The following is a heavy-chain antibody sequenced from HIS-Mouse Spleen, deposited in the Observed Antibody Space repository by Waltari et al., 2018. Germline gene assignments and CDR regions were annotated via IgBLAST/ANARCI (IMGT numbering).Heavy chain of an antibody. Sequence: QVQLQESGPGLVKPSQTLSLTCPFSGGSISRGGYHLSLTRQHPGKGLEWIGYIYYSGSTYYNPSLKSRVTISVDTSKNQFSLKLSSVTAADTAVYYCARVIGYNWNFDYWGQGTLVTVSS. J-gene: IGHJ4*02. V-gene: IGHV4-31*03. CDR2: IYYSGST. D-gene: IGHD1-20*01. CDR1: GGSISRGGYH. CDR3: ARVIGYNWNFDY.